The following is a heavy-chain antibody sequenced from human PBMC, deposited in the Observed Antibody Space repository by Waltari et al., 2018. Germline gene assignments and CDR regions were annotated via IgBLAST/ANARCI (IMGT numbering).Heavy chain of an antibody. Sequence: QVKLHESGPGLVRPSETLSLTCLVSDQSIKSGFYWGWLRLPPGKGLEWIGSVYHSGAPYYNPSLSSRVTISVDTSKNQVFLRLASVTAADTGMYYCARDHSTSWSHDAYDVWGPGTMVTVAS. CDR2: VYHSGAP. D-gene: IGHD2-2*01. CDR3: ARDHSTSWSHDAYDV. V-gene: IGHV4-38-2*02. CDR1: DQSIKSGFY. J-gene: IGHJ3*01.